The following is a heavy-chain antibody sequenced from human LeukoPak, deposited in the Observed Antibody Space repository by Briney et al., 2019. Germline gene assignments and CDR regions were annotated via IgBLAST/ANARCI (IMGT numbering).Heavy chain of an antibody. V-gene: IGHV3-23*01. Sequence: GGSLRLSCAGSGFTFSSSAMSWVRQAPGKGLEWASAISNNGGYTYYADSVQGRFTISRDNSKSTLCLQMNSLRAEDTAVFYCAKQLGYCSDGSCYFPYWGQGTLVTVSS. CDR3: AKQLGYCSDGSCYFPY. J-gene: IGHJ4*02. CDR2: ISNNGGYT. D-gene: IGHD2-15*01. CDR1: GFTFSSSA.